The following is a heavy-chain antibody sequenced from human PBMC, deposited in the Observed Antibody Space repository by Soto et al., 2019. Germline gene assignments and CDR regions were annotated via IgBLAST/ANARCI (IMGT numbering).Heavy chain of an antibody. Sequence: PLSLACTVAGGSISSGDHYGSWIRQPPGNGLEWIGYIYYSGSTYYNPSLKSRVTISVDTSKNQFSLKLSSVTAADTAVYYCARDYTVTTNYYYYGMDVWGQGTTVTVSS. V-gene: IGHV4-30-4*01. CDR3: ARDYTVTTNYYYYGMDV. J-gene: IGHJ6*02. CDR1: GGSISSGDHY. CDR2: IYYSGST. D-gene: IGHD4-17*01.